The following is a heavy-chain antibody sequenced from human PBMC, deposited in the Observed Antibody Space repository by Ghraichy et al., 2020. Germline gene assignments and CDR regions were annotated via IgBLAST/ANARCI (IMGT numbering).Heavy chain of an antibody. CDR2: IIPILGIA. Sequence: SVKVSCKASGGTFSSYTISWVRQAPGQGLEWMGRIIPILGIANYAQKFQGRVTITADKSTSTAYMELSSLRSEVTAVYYCARADDTGTHDYDGMDVWGQCTLGTVSS. CDR3: ARADDTGTHDYDGMDV. J-gene: IGHJ6*02. V-gene: IGHV1-69*02. CDR1: GGTFSSYT.